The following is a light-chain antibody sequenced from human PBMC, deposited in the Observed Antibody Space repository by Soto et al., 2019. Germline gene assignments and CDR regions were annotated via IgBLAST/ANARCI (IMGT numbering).Light chain of an antibody. CDR1: QDISNY. J-gene: IGKJ4*01. Sequence: DIQINQSPSSLAASVGDRVTITCQASQDISNYLNWYQQKPGKAPKLLIYDASNLETGVTSSFSGSGSGTDFTCTIRSMQPEDIATYYCQQYDNLFLTLSGVTKVAI. V-gene: IGKV1-33*01. CDR3: QQYDNLFLT. CDR2: DAS.